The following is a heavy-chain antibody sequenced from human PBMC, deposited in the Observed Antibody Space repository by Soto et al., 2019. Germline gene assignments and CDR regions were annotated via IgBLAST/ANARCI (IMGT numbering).Heavy chain of an antibody. V-gene: IGHV3-23*01. D-gene: IGHD3-16*01. CDR3: ATSIGALNEY. J-gene: IGHJ4*02. CDR2: ITESGDGT. Sequence: GGSLRLSCLTSGFTFSSSAMTWVRQAPGKGLDWVSAITESGDGTLYADSVKGRFTISRDNSKNTLFLQMNSLTIEDTALYYCATSIGALNEYWGQGILVTVSS. CDR1: GFTFSSSA.